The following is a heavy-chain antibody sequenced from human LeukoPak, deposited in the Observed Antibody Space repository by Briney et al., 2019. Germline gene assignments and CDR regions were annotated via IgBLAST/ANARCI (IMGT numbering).Heavy chain of an antibody. CDR3: ARDISDY. V-gene: IGHV4-59*01. Sequence: SETLSLTCAVYGGSFSGYYWSWIRQPPGKGLEWIGYIYYSGSTNYNPSLKSRVTISVDTSKNQFSLKLSSVTAADTAVYYCARDISDYWGQGTLVTVSS. CDR2: IYYSGST. CDR1: GGSFSGYY. J-gene: IGHJ4*02.